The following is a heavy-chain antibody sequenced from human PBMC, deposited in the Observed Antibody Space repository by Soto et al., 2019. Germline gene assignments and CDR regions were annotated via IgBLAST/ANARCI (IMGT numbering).Heavy chain of an antibody. CDR1: GFTFSSYG. CDR2: ISYDGSNK. D-gene: IGHD6-13*01. Sequence: PGGSLRLSCAASGFTFSSYGMHWVRQAPGKGLEWVAVISYDGSNKYYAESVKGRFTISRDNSKKTLYQQMNSMRAEDTDVYNCAKDPSTGYSSSWYPGYWGQGTLVTVSS. V-gene: IGHV3-30*18. CDR3: AKDPSTGYSSSWYPGY. J-gene: IGHJ4*02.